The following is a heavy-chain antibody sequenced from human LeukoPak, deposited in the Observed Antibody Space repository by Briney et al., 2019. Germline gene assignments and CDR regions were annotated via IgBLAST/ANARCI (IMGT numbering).Heavy chain of an antibody. CDR1: GFTFSSYA. D-gene: IGHD1-26*01. CDR2: ISGSGGST. V-gene: IGHV3-23*01. CDR3: AKGGRWELVFDY. Sequence: GGSLRLSCAASGFTFSSYAMSWVRQAPGKGLEWVSAISGSGGSTYYADSMKGRFTISRDNSKNTLYLQMNSLRAEDTAVYYCAKGGRWELVFDYWGQGTLVTVSS. J-gene: IGHJ4*02.